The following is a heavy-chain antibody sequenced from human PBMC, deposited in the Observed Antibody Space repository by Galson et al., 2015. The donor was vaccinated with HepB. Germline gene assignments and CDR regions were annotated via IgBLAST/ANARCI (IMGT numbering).Heavy chain of an antibody. CDR2: ISAYNGNT. V-gene: IGHV1-18*01. Sequence: SVQVSCKASGFPFSSYGISWLRPAPGQRLEWIGWISAYNGNTNYAPKFQDRFTMTTDTSMNTAYMELSSLRSDDTAVYYCARDGAPISDFGLYGMDVWGQGTTVTVSS. CDR3: ARDGAPISDFGLYGMDV. J-gene: IGHJ6*02. CDR1: GFPFSSYG. D-gene: IGHD3/OR15-3a*01.